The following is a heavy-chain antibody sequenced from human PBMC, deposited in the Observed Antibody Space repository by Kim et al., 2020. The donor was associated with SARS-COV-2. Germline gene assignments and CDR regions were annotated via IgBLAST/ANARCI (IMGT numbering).Heavy chain of an antibody. CDR1: GYTFTSYA. V-gene: IGHV1-3*01. D-gene: IGHD1-20*01. CDR2: INAGNGNT. Sequence: ASVKVSCKASGYTFTSYAMHWVRQAPGQRLEWMGWINAGNGNTKYSQKFQGRVTITRDTSASTAYMELSSLRSEDTAVYYCARDQKGITGTTHVKGYYYGMDVWGQGTTVTVSS. CDR3: ARDQKGITGTTHVKGYYYGMDV. J-gene: IGHJ6*02.